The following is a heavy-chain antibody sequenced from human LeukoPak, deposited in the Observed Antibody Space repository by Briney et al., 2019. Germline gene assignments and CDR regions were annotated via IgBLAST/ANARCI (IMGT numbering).Heavy chain of an antibody. CDR1: GFTFSSYA. D-gene: IGHD2-2*01. J-gene: IGHJ5*02. CDR3: ARERCSSTSCYNWFDP. V-gene: IGHV3-30-3*01. CDR2: MSSDGIYK. Sequence: GGSLRLSCAASGFTFSSYAMHWVRQAPGKGLEWVAVMSSDGIYKYYADSVKGRFTISRDNSKNTLYLQMNSLRAEDTAVYYCARERCSSTSCYNWFDPWGQGTLVTVSS.